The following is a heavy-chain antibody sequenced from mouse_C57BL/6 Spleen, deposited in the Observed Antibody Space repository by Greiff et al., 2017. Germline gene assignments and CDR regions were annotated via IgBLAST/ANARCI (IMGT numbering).Heavy chain of an antibody. J-gene: IGHJ2*01. CDR2: IHPSDSGT. V-gene: IGHV1-74*01. Sequence: QVQLQQPGAELVKPGASVKVSCKASGYTFTSYWMHWVKQRPGQGLEWIGRIHPSDSGTNYNQKFKGKATLTVDKSSSTAYMQLSSLTSEDSAVYYCAIRGVTTVVAHFDYWGQGTTLTVSS. CDR1: GYTFTSYW. D-gene: IGHD1-1*01. CDR3: AIRGVTTVVAHFDY.